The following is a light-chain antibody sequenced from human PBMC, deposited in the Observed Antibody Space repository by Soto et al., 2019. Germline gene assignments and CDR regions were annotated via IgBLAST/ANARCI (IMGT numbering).Light chain of an antibody. CDR3: QQYVTSPWT. V-gene: IGKV3-20*01. Sequence: EIVLTQSPGTLSLSPGERATLSCWASQSLSISYLAWYQQTPGQAPRLLIYGASSRAAGIPDRFSASGSGAEFTLSISRLEPEDFAVYYCQQYVTSPWTFGQGTKVEIK. CDR2: GAS. CDR1: QSLSISY. J-gene: IGKJ1*01.